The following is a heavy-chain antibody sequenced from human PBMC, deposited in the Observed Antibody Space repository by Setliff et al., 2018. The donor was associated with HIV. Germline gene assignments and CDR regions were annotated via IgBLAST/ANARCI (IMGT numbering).Heavy chain of an antibody. V-gene: IGHV3-66*01. CDR3: ARDPPLLTTQTLYY. J-gene: IGHJ4*02. CDR1: GFTVSSNY. CDR2: IYSGGST. Sequence: GASVKVSCAASGFTVSSNYMSWVRQAPGKGLEWVSVIYSGGSTYYADSVKGRFTISSDNSKNTLYLQMNSLRAEDTAVYYCARDPPLLTTQTLYYWGQGTLVTVSS. D-gene: IGHD3-9*01.